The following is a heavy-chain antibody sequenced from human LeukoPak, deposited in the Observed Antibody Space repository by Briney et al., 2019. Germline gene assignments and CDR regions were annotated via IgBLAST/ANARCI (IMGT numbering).Heavy chain of an antibody. V-gene: IGHV4-39*01. Sequence: SETLSLTCSVSGGSISRSNYYWGWIRQPPGKGLEWIGCIYYSGSTYYSPSLKSRVTISVDTSKNQFSLKLSSVTAADTAVYYCVRSCSGSSCEGDWGQGTLVTVSS. CDR3: VRSCSGSSCEGD. CDR2: IYYSGST. J-gene: IGHJ4*02. D-gene: IGHD2-15*01. CDR1: GGSISRSNYY.